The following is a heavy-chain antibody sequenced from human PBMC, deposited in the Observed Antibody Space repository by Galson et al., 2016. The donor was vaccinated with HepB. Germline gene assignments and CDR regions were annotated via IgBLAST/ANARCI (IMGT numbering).Heavy chain of an antibody. J-gene: IGHJ6*03. D-gene: IGHD4-11*01. CDR3: ARQRHDYSKPYYYHYYYIDV. Sequence: SETLSLTCTVSGGSISSSNYYWGWIRQPPGKGLEWIGSMYYSGSTYYNPSLKSRVTTSVDTSKNQFSLKLSSVTAADTAVYYCARQRHDYSKPYYYHYYYIDVWGKGTTVTVSS. CDR1: GGSISSSNYY. V-gene: IGHV4-39*01. CDR2: MYYSGST.